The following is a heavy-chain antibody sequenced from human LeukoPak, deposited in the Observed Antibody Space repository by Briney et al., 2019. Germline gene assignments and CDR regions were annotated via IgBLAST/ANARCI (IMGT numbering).Heavy chain of an antibody. D-gene: IGHD6-13*01. CDR2: ISWNSGSI. Sequence: GRSLRLSCAASGFTFDDYAMHWVRQAPGKGLEWVSGISWNSGSIGYADSVKGRFTISRDNAKNSLYLQMNSLRAEDTALYYCAKQYSSSWSTIDYWGQGTLVTVSS. CDR3: AKQYSSSWSTIDY. J-gene: IGHJ4*02. CDR1: GFTFDDYA. V-gene: IGHV3-9*01.